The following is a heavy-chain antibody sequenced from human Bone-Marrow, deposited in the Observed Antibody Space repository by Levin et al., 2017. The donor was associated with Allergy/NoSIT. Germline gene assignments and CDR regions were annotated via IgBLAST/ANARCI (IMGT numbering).Heavy chain of an antibody. CDR3: ARDYDFWSGHKYYFGMDV. V-gene: IGHV3-74*01. J-gene: IGHJ6*02. CDR1: GFTFSSYW. D-gene: IGHD3-3*01. Sequence: GESLKISCAASGFTFSSYWMHWVRQAPGKGLAWISRVNSDGTTTTYADSVRGRFTISRDNAKNTLYLQMNSLRAEDTAVYYCARDYDFWSGHKYYFGMDVWGQGTTVTVSS. CDR2: VNSDGTTT.